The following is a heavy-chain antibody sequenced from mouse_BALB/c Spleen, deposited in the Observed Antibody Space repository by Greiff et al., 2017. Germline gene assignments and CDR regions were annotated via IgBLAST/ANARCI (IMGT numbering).Heavy chain of an antibody. J-gene: IGHJ3*01. V-gene: IGHV7-1*02. CDR1: GFTFSDFY. D-gene: IGHD1-1*01. CDR3: ARDAGYYGSSYDWFAY. Sequence: EVKVVESGGGLVQPGGSLRLSCATSGFTFSDFYMEWVRQPPGKRLEWIAASRNKADDYTTEYSASVKGRFIVSRDTSQSILYLQMNALRAEDTAIYYCARDAGYYGSSYDWFAYWGQGTLVTVSA. CDR2: SRNKADDYTT.